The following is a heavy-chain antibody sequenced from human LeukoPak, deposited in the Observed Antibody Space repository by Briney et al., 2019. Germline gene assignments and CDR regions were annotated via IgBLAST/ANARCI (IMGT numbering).Heavy chain of an antibody. Sequence: PWGSLRLSCAASGFTFSSYGMHWVRQAPGKGLEWVAVISYDGSNKYYADSVKGRFTISRDNSKNTLYLQMNSLRAEDTAVYYCARASSSGYYYAFDIWGQGTMVTVSS. V-gene: IGHV3-30*19. J-gene: IGHJ3*02. CDR1: GFTFSSYG. D-gene: IGHD3-22*01. CDR3: ARASSSGYYYAFDI. CDR2: ISYDGSNK.